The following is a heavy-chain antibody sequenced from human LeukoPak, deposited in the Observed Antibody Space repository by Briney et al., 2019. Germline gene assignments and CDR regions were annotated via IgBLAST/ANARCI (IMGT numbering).Heavy chain of an antibody. Sequence: ASVKVSCKASGYTFTGYYMHWVRQAPGQGLEWMGWINPNSGGTNYAQKFQGRVTMTRDTFISTAYMELSRLRSDDTAVYYCARDTGVSSGLFDYWGQGTLVTVSS. V-gene: IGHV1-2*02. D-gene: IGHD3-16*02. CDR1: GYTFTGYY. J-gene: IGHJ4*02. CDR2: INPNSGGT. CDR3: ARDTGVSSGLFDY.